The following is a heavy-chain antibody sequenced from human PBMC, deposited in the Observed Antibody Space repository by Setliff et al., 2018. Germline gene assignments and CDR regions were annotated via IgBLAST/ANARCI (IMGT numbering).Heavy chain of an antibody. J-gene: IGHJ3*02. CDR1: GGSFSGYY. CDR2: INHSGST. V-gene: IGHV4-34*01. CDR3: AREWGSNGWAFDT. D-gene: IGHD3-16*01. Sequence: SETLSLTCAVYGGSFSGYYWSWIRQPPGKGLEWIGEINHSGSTNYNPSLKSRVTISVDTSKNQFSLTLSSVAAADTAVYYCAREWGSNGWAFDTWGQGTMVT.